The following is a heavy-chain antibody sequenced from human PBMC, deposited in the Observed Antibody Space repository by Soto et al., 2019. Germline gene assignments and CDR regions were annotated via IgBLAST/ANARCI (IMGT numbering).Heavy chain of an antibody. CDR2: VYWDDDK. CDR1: GFSLNTSGVG. J-gene: IGHJ4*02. Sequence: QITLKESGPTLVKPTQTLTLTCTFSGFSLNTSGVGVGWIRQPPGKALQWLALVYWDDDKRFSPSLKSRLTITKDTSKYQVVLTMTTMDPVDTATYYCAHRLGTIFNYWGPGTLVTVSS. V-gene: IGHV2-5*02. CDR3: AHRLGTIFNY.